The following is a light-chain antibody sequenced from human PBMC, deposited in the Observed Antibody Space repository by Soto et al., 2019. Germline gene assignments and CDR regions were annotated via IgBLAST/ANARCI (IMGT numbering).Light chain of an antibody. Sequence: EIVLTQSPATLSLSPGERATLSCRASQSVSRYLAWYQQKPGQAPRLLIHDASNRATGIPARFSGSGSGTDFTLTISSLAPEDFAVYYCQQRSNWPITFGQGTRLEIK. CDR2: DAS. CDR1: QSVSRY. CDR3: QQRSNWPIT. J-gene: IGKJ5*01. V-gene: IGKV3-11*01.